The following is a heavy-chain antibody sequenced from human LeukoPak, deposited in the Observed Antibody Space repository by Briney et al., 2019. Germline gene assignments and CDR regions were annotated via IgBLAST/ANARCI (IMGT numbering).Heavy chain of an antibody. V-gene: IGHV7-4-1*02. Sequence: ASVKVSCKASGYTFTSYALNWLRQAPGQGLEWMGWINTNTGNPTYAQGFTGRFVFSLDTSVSTAYLQISSLKAEDTAVYYCARVYCSSTSCQPYYYYYMDVWGKGTTVTVSS. CDR3: ARVYCSSTSCQPYYYYYMDV. CDR2: INTNTGNP. CDR1: GYTFTSYA. D-gene: IGHD2-2*01. J-gene: IGHJ6*03.